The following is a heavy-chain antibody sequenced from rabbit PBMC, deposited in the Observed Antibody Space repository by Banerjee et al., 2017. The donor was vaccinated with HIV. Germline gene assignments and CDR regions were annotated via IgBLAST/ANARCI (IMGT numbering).Heavy chain of an antibody. CDR1: GIEFSSSYY. D-gene: IGHD4-2*01. CDR2: IDVRDNRR. Sequence: QEQLEESGGGLVKPGGTLTLTCKASGIEFSSSYYMCWVRQATGKGLEWIGCIDVRDNRRYASWLNGRFTISRTSSTTVTLQMTSLTAADTATYFCARDLAGGIGWNFGLWGPGTLVTVS. CDR3: ARDLAGGIGWNFGL. J-gene: IGHJ6*01. V-gene: IGHV1S45*01.